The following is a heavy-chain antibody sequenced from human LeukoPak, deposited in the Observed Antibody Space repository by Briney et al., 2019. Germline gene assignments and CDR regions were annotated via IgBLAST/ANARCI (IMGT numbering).Heavy chain of an antibody. J-gene: IGHJ6*03. D-gene: IGHD6-13*01. CDR1: GGSISSSSYY. Sequence: PSETLSLTCTVSGGSISSSSYYWGWIRQPPGKGLEWIGSIYYSGSTYYNPSLKSRVTISVDTSKNQFSLKLSSVTAADTAVYYCAREFIQQPGYYYMDVWGKGTTVTVSS. CDR2: IYYSGST. CDR3: AREFIQQPGYYYMDV. V-gene: IGHV4-39*02.